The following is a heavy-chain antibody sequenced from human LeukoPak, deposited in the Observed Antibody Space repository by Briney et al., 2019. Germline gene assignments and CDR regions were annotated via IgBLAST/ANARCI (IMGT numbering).Heavy chain of an antibody. CDR2: ISGSGGGT. V-gene: IGHV3-23*01. D-gene: IGHD1-26*01. CDR1: GFTFNSYA. Sequence: GGSLRLSCAASGFTFNSYAMSWVRQAPEKGLEWVATISGSGGGTYYADSVKGRFTISRDDSKNTLYLQMNSLRAEDTAVYYCAKDLGRYRNNCFDYWGQGTLVTVSS. J-gene: IGHJ4*02. CDR3: AKDLGRYRNNCFDY.